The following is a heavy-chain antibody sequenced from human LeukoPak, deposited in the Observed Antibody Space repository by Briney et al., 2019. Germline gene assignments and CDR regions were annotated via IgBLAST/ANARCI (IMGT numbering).Heavy chain of an antibody. CDR1: GESISSGDYD. CDR3: AREDMVATILDY. D-gene: IGHD5-12*01. J-gene: IGHJ4*02. CDR2: IDDTGTT. Sequence: SETLSLTCTVSGESISSGDYDWTWIRQPPGKGPEWIGHIDDTGTTFYNPSLKSRVTISVDTSKNQFSLELTSLTAADTAVYYCAREDMVATILDYWGQGILVTVAS. V-gene: IGHV4-30-4*02.